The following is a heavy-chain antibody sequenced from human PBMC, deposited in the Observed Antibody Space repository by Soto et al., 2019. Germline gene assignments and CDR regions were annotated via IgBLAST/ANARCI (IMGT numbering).Heavy chain of an antibody. CDR2: ISPYNGNT. D-gene: IGHD3-16*01. CDR3: AMVDNYVTPTPQDV. CDR1: GYIFVNHG. J-gene: IGHJ6*02. V-gene: IGHV1-18*01. Sequence: QVQLVQSGDEVKKPGASVKVSCKTSGYIFVNHGIARVRQAPGQGLEWMGWISPYNGNTHYATKVQGRLTMTTDTSTSTAYMDLGSLTSDDTAVYYCAMVDNYVTPTPQDVWGQGTTVTVSS.